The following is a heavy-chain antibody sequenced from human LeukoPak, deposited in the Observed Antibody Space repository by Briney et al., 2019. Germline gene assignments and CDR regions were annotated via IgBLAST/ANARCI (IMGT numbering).Heavy chain of an antibody. CDR1: GGSISSSSYY. D-gene: IGHD3-22*01. V-gene: IGHV4-39*07. J-gene: IGHJ4*02. CDR2: IYYSGST. Sequence: PSETLSLTCTVSGGSISSSSYYWGWIRQPPGKGLEWIGSIYYSGSTYYNPSLKSRVTISVDTSKNQFSLKLSSVTAADTAVYYCARDIGTQTYYYDSSGFDYWGQGTLVTVSS. CDR3: ARDIGTQTYYYDSSGFDY.